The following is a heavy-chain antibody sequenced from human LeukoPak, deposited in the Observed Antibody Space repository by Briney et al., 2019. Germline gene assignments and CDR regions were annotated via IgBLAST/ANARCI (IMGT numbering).Heavy chain of an antibody. CDR2: ISGSGGST. J-gene: IGHJ4*02. V-gene: IGHV3-23*01. CDR3: ARGHPSLWFGEYHFDY. CDR1: GFTFSSYA. D-gene: IGHD3-10*01. Sequence: PGGSLRLSCAASGFTFSSYAMSWVRQAPGKGLEWVSAISGSGGSTYYADSVKGRFTISRDNSKNTLYLQMNSLRAEDTAVYYCARGHPSLWFGEYHFDYWGQGTLVTVSS.